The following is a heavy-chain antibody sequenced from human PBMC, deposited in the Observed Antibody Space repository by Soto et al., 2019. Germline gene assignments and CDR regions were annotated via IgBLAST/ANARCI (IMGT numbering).Heavy chain of an antibody. CDR1: GVTFSGYA. V-gene: IGHV1-69*12. D-gene: IGHD3-22*01. CDR2: IIQSFGTA. J-gene: IGHJ4*02. CDR3: AGYLRREYDSSGDNDY. Sequence: QVQLVQSGAEVQKPGSSVKVSCKASGVTFSGYAIRWVRQAPGQGREWMGVIIQSFGTANYAQKFQGRVTLTADESTSTAYMELGSMRSEDTGVYYCAGYLRREYDSSGDNDYWGQGTLVTVSS.